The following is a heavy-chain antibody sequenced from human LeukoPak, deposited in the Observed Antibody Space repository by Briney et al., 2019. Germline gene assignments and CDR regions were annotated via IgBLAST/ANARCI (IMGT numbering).Heavy chain of an antibody. J-gene: IGHJ4*02. CDR2: IIGSGGNT. V-gene: IGHV3-23*01. CDR1: GFTFSSYT. Sequence: PGGSLRLSCAASGFTFSSYTMSWVRQAPGKGLDWVSAIIGSGGNTYYADSVKGRFTIYRDNSKNTLYLQMNSLRAEDTAVYYCAPDPFDSWGQGTLVTVSS. CDR3: APDPFDS.